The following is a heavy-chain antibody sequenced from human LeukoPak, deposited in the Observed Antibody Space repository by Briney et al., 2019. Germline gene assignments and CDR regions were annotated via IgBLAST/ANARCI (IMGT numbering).Heavy chain of an antibody. J-gene: IGHJ6*01. CDR2: INHSGST. V-gene: IGHV4-34*01. CDR1: GGSFGCYD. D-gene: IGHD2-21*02. CDR3: ARGEIGDHCCMQV. Sequence: SETLSLTSAVHGGSFGCYDWGWINQPPGKGLEWIGEINHSGSTNYNPSLKSRVTISVDTSKNQFSLKLSSVTAADTAVYYCARGEIGDHCCMQVSGKGTTVTVSS.